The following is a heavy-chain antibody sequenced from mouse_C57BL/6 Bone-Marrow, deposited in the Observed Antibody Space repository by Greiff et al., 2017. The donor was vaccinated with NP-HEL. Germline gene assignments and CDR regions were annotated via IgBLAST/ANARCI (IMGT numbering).Heavy chain of an antibody. V-gene: IGHV1-5*01. CDR3: TRSITTVVYFDY. CDR2: IFPGNGVT. CDR1: GYTFTSYW. J-gene: IGHJ2*01. D-gene: IGHD1-1*01. Sequence: EVQLQQSGTVLARPGASVKMSCKTSGYTFTSYWMNWVNQRPGRGLDWIGAIFPGNGVTSSNQKFKGKAKLTAVTSASTAYMELSSLTNEDSAVYYCTRSITTVVYFDYWGQGTTLTVSS.